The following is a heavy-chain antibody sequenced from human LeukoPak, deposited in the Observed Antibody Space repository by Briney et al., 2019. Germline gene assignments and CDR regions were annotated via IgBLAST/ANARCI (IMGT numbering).Heavy chain of an antibody. Sequence: PGRSLRLSCAASGFTFSTYGMHWVRQAPGKGLEWVAVIWNDASHDNYADSVRGRFTISRDNAKNSVSLQMSSLTAEDTAMYFCAAQTYTAMVNWGQGTLVTVSS. J-gene: IGHJ4*02. CDR1: GFTFSTYG. D-gene: IGHD5-18*01. CDR2: IWNDASHD. CDR3: AAQTYTAMVN. V-gene: IGHV3-33*03.